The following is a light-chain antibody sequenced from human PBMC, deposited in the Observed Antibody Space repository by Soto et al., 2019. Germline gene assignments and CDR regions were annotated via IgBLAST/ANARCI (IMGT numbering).Light chain of an antibody. J-gene: IGKJ4*01. Sequence: VMTQSPANMSVSPGERVTLSCRASQNVATYVAWYQQKRGQAPRLLIYASSTRATDIPATFSGSGSGTHFSLTISSLQSEDSAVYYCQQYYLWALSFGGGTKVEI. V-gene: IGKV3D-15*01. CDR2: ASS. CDR3: QQYYLWALS. CDR1: QNVATY.